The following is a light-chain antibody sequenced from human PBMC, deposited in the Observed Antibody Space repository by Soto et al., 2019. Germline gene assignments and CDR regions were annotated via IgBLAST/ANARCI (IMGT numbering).Light chain of an antibody. V-gene: IGKV3-20*01. CDR2: GAS. CDR1: QSVSNNY. CDR3: QQYGSPGT. Sequence: IGLTQSPAALSLSKGERATLSCRASQSVSNNYLAWYQQKPGPAPRLLISGASNRATGIPDRFSGSGSGTDFTLTSSRLEPEDFAVYYCQQYGSPGTFGQGTKVDI. J-gene: IGKJ1*01.